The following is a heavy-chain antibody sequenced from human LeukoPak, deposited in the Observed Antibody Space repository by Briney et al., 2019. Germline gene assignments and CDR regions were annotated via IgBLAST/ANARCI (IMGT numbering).Heavy chain of an antibody. CDR1: GFTVSSNY. CDR3: ARERYSYGPYFDY. Sequence: GGSLRLSCAASGFTVSSNYMSWVRQAPGKGLEWVSVIYSGGSTYYADSMKGRFTISRDNSKNTLYLQMNSLRAEDTAVYYCARERYSYGPYFDYWGQGTLVTVSS. V-gene: IGHV3-53*01. D-gene: IGHD5-18*01. CDR2: IYSGGST. J-gene: IGHJ4*02.